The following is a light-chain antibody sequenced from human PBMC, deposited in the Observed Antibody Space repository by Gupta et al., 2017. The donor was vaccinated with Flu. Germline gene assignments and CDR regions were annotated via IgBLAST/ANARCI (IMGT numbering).Light chain of an antibody. CDR3: QQYDSSRPT. V-gene: IGKV3-20*01. Sequence: DIVLTQSPGTLSMSPGEGVTLSCRASQSFSSGYLAWYQQKPGQTPRLLIYDTFSRATGIPDRFSGSGSGTDFTLTISRLEPEDFAVYYCQQYDSSRPTFGQGTXLEIK. CDR2: DTF. CDR1: QSFSSGY. J-gene: IGKJ5*01.